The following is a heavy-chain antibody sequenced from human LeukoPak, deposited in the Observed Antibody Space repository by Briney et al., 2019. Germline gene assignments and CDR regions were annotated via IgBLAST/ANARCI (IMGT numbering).Heavy chain of an antibody. CDR2: IYYSGST. CDR1: GGSISGYY. Sequence: KPSETLSLTCTVSGGSISGYYWSWIRQAPGKGLDWIGNIYYSGSTNYNPSLKSRVTVSVDTSKNQFSLKLSSVTAADTAVYYCARHGTLGSTTYPLDYWGQGTLVTVSS. V-gene: IGHV4-59*08. D-gene: IGHD1-26*01. CDR3: ARHGTLGSTTYPLDY. J-gene: IGHJ4*02.